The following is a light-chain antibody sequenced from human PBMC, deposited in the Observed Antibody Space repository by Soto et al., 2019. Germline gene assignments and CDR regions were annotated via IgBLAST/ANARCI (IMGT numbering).Light chain of an antibody. J-gene: IGKJ4*01. CDR1: QSVKSY. Sequence: ENVLTQSPVTLSLSPGERATLSCRASQSVKSYLAWYQQKPGQAPRLLIHDASNRAAGIPARFSGSGSGTDFTLTISSLDPEDFAVYYCQSRSSWPPVLTFGGGTKVEIK. CDR2: DAS. V-gene: IGKV3-11*01. CDR3: QSRSSWPPVLT.